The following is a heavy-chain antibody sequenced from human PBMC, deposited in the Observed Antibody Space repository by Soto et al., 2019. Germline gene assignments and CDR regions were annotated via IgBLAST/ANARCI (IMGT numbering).Heavy chain of an antibody. CDR1: GFFFSSYT. D-gene: IGHD3-22*01. CDR2: IDSLSTSI. V-gene: IGHV3-21*01. J-gene: IGHJ6*02. CDR3: ARVLSGYARTSQRGSDV. Sequence: PXGCPLLACSASGFFFSSYTMNWVRQAAGKGLEWVSSIDSLSTSIYYADSVKGRCTISRDNAKNPLFLQIHSLRAEDTAVYYCARVLSGYARTSQRGSDVWGQGTKVTVSS.